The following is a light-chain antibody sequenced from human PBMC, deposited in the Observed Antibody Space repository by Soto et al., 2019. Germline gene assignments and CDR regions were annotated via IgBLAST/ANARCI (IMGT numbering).Light chain of an antibody. J-gene: IGKJ1*01. CDR3: QQRSNWPPTWT. CDR1: QSVSSY. CDR2: DAS. Sequence: EIVLTQSPATLSLSPGEKATLSGRASQSVSSYLAWYQHKPGQAPRLLIYDASNRATGIPARFSGSGSGTDFTLTISSLEPEDFAVYYCQQRSNWPPTWTFGQGTKVEI. V-gene: IGKV3-11*01.